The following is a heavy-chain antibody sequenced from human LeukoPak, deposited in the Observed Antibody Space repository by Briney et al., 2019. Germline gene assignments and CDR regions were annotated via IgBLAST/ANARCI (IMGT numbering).Heavy chain of an antibody. Sequence: SETLSLTCTVSGRSISSYYWSWIRQPAGKGLEWIGRIYTSGSTNYNPSLKSRVTMSVDTSKNQFSLKLSSVTAADTAVYYCARVGDSSGYYPSYYFDYWGQGTLVTVSS. CDR1: GRSISSYY. CDR2: IYTSGST. V-gene: IGHV4-4*07. D-gene: IGHD3-22*01. J-gene: IGHJ4*02. CDR3: ARVGDSSGYYPSYYFDY.